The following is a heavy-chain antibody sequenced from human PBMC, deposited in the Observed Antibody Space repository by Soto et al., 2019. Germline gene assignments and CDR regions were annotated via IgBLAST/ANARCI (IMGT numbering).Heavy chain of an antibody. Sequence: GGSLRLSCAASGFTFSSYGMHWVRQAPGKGLEWVAVISYDGSNKYYADSVKGRFTISRDNSKNTLYLQMNSLRAEDTAVYYCAKPPGLLFDYWGQGTLVTVSS. CDR1: GFTFSSYG. CDR2: ISYDGSNK. V-gene: IGHV3-30*18. CDR3: AKPPGLLFDY. D-gene: IGHD3-22*01. J-gene: IGHJ4*02.